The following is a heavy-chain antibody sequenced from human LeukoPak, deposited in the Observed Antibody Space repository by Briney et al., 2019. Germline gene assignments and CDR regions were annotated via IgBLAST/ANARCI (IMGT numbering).Heavy chain of an antibody. D-gene: IGHD3-3*01. CDR3: ARGPQPYYDFWSGYSPDYYYYYMDV. CDR2: IVVGSGNT. V-gene: IGHV1-58*02. CDR1: GFTFTSST. J-gene: IGHJ6*03. Sequence: SVKVSCKASGFTFTSSTMQWVRQARGQRLEWIGWIVVGSGNTDYAQKFQERVTITRNTSISTAYMELSSLRSEDTAVYYCARGPQPYYDFWSGYSPDYYYYYMDVWGKGTTVTVSS.